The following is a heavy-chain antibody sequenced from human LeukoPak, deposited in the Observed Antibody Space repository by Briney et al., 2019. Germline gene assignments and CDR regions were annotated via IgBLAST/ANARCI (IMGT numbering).Heavy chain of an antibody. CDR1: GGSFSGYY. D-gene: IGHD6-13*01. CDR2: INHSGST. Sequence: SETLSLTCAVYGGSFSGYYWSWIRQPPGKGLEWIGEINHSGSTNYNPSLKSRVTISVGTSKNQFSLKLSSVTAADTAVYYCARDFFGQQLAFYYYYGMDVWGQGTTVTVSS. J-gene: IGHJ6*02. CDR3: ARDFFGQQLAFYYYYGMDV. V-gene: IGHV4-34*01.